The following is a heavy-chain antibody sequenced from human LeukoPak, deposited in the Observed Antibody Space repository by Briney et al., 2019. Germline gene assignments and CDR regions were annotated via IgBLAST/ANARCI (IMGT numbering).Heavy chain of an antibody. Sequence: GGSLRLSCAASGFTFSSYGMHWVRQAPGKGLEWVAVISYDGSNKYYADSVKGRFTISRDNSKNTLYLQMNGLRAEDTAVYYCARVAEAAAFDSWGQGTLVTVSS. CDR3: ARVAEAAAFDS. CDR1: GFTFSSYG. J-gene: IGHJ4*02. V-gene: IGHV3-30*03. CDR2: ISYDGSNK. D-gene: IGHD6-13*01.